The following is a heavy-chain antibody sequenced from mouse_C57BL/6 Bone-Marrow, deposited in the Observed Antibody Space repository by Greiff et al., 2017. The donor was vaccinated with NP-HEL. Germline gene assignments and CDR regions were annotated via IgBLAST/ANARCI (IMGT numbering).Heavy chain of an antibody. CDR2: ISSGSSTI. CDR1: GFTFSDYG. V-gene: IGHV5-17*01. CDR3: ARPLRYDYAIAY. J-gene: IGHJ3*01. Sequence: DVMLVESGGGLVKPGGSLKLSCAASGFTFSDYGMHWVRQAPEKGLEWVAYISSGSSTIYYADTVKGRFTISRDNAKNTLFLQMTSLRSEDTAMYYCARPLRYDYAIAYWGQGTLVTVSA. D-gene: IGHD2-4*01.